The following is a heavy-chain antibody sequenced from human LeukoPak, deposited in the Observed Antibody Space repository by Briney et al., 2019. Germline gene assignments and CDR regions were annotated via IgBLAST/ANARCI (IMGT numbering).Heavy chain of an antibody. J-gene: IGHJ4*02. CDR1: GFTVSSNY. CDR2: IYSGGST. V-gene: IGHV3-53*01. D-gene: IGHD4-17*01. CDR3: ARLDGDFTPFDY. Sequence: TGGSLRLSCAASGFTVSSNYMSWVRQAPGKGLEWVSVIYSGGSTYYADSVKGRFTISRDSSKNTLYLQMNSLRAEDTAVYHCARLDGDFTPFDYWGQGTLVTVSS.